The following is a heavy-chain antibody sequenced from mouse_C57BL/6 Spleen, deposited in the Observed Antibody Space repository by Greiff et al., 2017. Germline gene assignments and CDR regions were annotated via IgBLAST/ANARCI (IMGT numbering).Heavy chain of an antibody. Sequence: EVKLMESGGGLVQPGGSMKLSCVASGFTFSNYWMNWVRQSPEKGLEWVAQIRLKSDNYATHYAESVKGRFTISRDDSKSSVYLQMNNLRAEDTGIYYCTGDGSSLSYWYFDVWGTGTTVTVPS. CDR3: TGDGSSLSYWYFDV. CDR2: IRLKSDNYAT. CDR1: GFTFSNYW. V-gene: IGHV6-3*01. D-gene: IGHD1-1*01. J-gene: IGHJ1*03.